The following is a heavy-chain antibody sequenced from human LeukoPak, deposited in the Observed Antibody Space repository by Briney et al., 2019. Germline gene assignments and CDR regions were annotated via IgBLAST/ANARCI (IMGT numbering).Heavy chain of an antibody. V-gene: IGHV3-7*01. CDR2: IQQDGSEK. J-gene: IGHJ4*02. D-gene: IGHD3-22*01. CDR3: ARGDSSGYSIDY. Sequence: GGSLRLSCAASGFSFSTYDMHWVRQAPGKGLEWAANIQQDGSEKYYVDSVKGRFTISRDNVKNSLYLQMNSLRAEDTAVYYCARGDSSGYSIDYWGQGTLVTVSS. CDR1: GFSFSTYD.